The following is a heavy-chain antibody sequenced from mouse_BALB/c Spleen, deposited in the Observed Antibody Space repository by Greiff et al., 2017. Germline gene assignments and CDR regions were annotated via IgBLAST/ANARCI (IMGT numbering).Heavy chain of an antibody. J-gene: IGHJ1*01. V-gene: IGHV1-5*01. CDR1: GYTFTSYW. D-gene: IGHD1-1*01. CDR3: TRELLLRYQGYFDV. CDR2: IYPGNSDT. Sequence: VQLQQSGTVLARPGASVKMSCKASGYTFTSYWMHWVKQRPGQGLEWIGAIYPGNSDTSYNQKFKGKAKLTAVTSTSTAYMELSSLTNEDSAVYYCTRELLLRYQGYFDVWGAGTTVTVSS.